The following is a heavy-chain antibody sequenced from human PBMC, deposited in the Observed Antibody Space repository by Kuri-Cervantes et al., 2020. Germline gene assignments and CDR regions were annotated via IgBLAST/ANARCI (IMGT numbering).Heavy chain of an antibody. Sequence: GGSLRLSCAASGFTVSSNYMSWVRQAPGKGLEWVSVIYSGGSTYYADSVKGRFTTSRDNSKNSLYLQMNSLRAEDTAVYYCARVTGDYDFWSGYPQDYYYYYMDVWGKGTTVTVSS. CDR3: ARVTGDYDFWSGYPQDYYYYYMDV. D-gene: IGHD3-3*01. CDR2: IYSGGST. J-gene: IGHJ6*03. V-gene: IGHV3-53*05. CDR1: GFTVSSNY.